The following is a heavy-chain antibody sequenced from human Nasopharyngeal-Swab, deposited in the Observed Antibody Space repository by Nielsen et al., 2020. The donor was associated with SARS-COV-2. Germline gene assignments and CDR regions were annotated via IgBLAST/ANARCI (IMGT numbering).Heavy chain of an antibody. D-gene: IGHD3-22*01. CDR1: GGSISSGDYY. CDR2: IYYSGST. J-gene: IGHJ4*02. Sequence: SETLSLTCTVSGGSISSGDYYWSWIRQPPGKGLEWIGYIYYSGSTYYNPSLKSRVTISVDTSKNQFSLKLSSVTAADTAVYYCARGGTYYYDSSGYSYWGQGTLVTVSS. CDR3: ARGGTYYYDSSGYSY. V-gene: IGHV4-30-4*01.